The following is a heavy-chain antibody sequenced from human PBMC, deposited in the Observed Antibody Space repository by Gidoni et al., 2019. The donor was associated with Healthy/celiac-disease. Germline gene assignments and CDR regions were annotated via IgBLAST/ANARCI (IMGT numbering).Heavy chain of an antibody. J-gene: IGHJ6*02. Sequence: QVQLVQSGAEVKKPGASVKVSCKASGYTFTGYYMHWVRQAPGQGLEWMGWINPNSGGTNYAQKFQGRVTMTRDTSISTAYMELSRLGSDDTAVYYCARAEVERVENYYYYYGMDVWGQGTTVTVSS. CDR2: INPNSGGT. CDR3: ARAEVERVENYYYYYGMDV. V-gene: IGHV1-2*02. CDR1: GYTFTGYY. D-gene: IGHD1-1*01.